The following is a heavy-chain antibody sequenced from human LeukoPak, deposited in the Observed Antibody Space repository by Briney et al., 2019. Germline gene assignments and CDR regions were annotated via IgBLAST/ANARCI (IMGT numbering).Heavy chain of an antibody. D-gene: IGHD5-12*01. J-gene: IGHJ3*02. CDR1: GFTFSSYG. CDR3: AKDLGVANSGYFHNAFDI. CDR2: ISYDGTNK. Sequence: PGRSLRLSCAASGFTFSSYGMHWVRQAPGKGLDWVAVISYDGTNKYYPDSVKGRFTISRDTSKSTLYLQMNSLRAEDTAVYYCAKDLGVANSGYFHNAFDIWGQGTMVTVSS. V-gene: IGHV3-30*18.